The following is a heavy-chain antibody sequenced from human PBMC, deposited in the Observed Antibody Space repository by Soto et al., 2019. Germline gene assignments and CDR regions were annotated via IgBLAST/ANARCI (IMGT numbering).Heavy chain of an antibody. CDR2: IIPIFGTA. CDR1: GGTFSSYA. D-gene: IGHD2-2*02. J-gene: IGHJ6*02. V-gene: IGHV1-69*13. CDR3: ARRTDYCSSTSCYTGIRAYYYYGMDV. Sequence: SVKVSCKASGGTFSSYAISWVRQAPGQGLEWMGGIIPIFGTANYAQKFQCRVTITADESTSTAYMELSSLRSEDTAVYYCARRTDYCSSTSCYTGIRAYYYYGMDVWGQGTTVTVSS.